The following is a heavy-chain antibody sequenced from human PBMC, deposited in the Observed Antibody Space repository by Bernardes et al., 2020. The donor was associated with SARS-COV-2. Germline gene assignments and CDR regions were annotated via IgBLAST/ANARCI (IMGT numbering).Heavy chain of an antibody. V-gene: IGHV3-23*01. CDR3: ARETVVVPAAKGGFDY. CDR1: GFTFRSSA. CDR2: LTGDGGST. Sequence: VGSLILSCAASGFTFRSSAMNWVRQAPGPGLAWVSGLTGDGGSTYYADSVKGRFTISRDNSKNMLFLQMNSLRAEDTAVYYCARETVVVPAAKGGFDYWGQGTLVTVSS. J-gene: IGHJ4*02. D-gene: IGHD2-2*01.